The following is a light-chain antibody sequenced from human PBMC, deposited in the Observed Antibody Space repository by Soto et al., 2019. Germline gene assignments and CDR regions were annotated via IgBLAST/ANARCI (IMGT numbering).Light chain of an antibody. CDR3: QQYGNSLT. CDR2: GAS. Sequence: ELVLTQSSGTLSQSPRERATLSCRASQSVSNNYLAWYQQKPGQAPRLLIYGASNRATGIPDRFSGSGSGTDFTLSISGLEPEDSAVYYCQQYGNSLTFGGGTKVDIK. CDR1: QSVSNNY. V-gene: IGKV3-20*01. J-gene: IGKJ4*01.